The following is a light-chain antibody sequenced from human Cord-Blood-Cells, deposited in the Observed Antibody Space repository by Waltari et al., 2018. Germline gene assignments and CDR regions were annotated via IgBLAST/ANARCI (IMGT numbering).Light chain of an antibody. J-gene: IGKJ1*01. CDR3: QKYNSAPRT. Sequence: DIQMTQSPSSLSASVGDRVTINCRASQGISNSFAWYQQKPGKVPKPLLYAASTLQSGVPSRFSGSGSGTDFTLTISSLQPEDVATYYCQKYNSAPRTFGQGTKVEIK. CDR2: AAS. V-gene: IGKV1-27*01. CDR1: QGISNS.